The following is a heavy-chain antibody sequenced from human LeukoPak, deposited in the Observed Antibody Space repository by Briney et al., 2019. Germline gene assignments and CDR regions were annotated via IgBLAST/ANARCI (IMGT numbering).Heavy chain of an antibody. D-gene: IGHD1-26*01. V-gene: IGHV3-72*01. J-gene: IGHJ5*02. Sequence: PGWSLRLSCAASGFYFSDHYMDGVRQAPGKGLEWVGRTRTKANSYTTEYAASVKDRFTISRDDSKNSLYLQMYSLKAEDTAVYYCARVSGSYSDQWGHGTQVTVSS. CDR3: ARVSGSYSDQ. CDR2: TRTKANSYTT. CDR1: GFYFSDHY.